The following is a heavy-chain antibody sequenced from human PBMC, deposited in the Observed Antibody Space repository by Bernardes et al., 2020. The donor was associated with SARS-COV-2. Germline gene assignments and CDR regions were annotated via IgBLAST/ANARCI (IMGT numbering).Heavy chain of an antibody. Sequence: SETLSLTCTVSGGSIRSSSYYWGWIRQPPGKGLEWIGSIYYSGSTYYNPSLKSRVTISVDTSKNQFSLKLSSVTAADTAVYYCARTSDQLLYSGEGGWFDPWGQGTLVTVSS. CDR3: ARTSDQLLYSGEGGWFDP. D-gene: IGHD2-2*02. J-gene: IGHJ5*02. CDR1: GGSIRSSSYY. V-gene: IGHV4-39*01. CDR2: IYYSGST.